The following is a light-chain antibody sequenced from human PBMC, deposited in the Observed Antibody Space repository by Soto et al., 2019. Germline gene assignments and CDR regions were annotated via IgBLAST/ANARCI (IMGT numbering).Light chain of an antibody. V-gene: IGKV1-39*01. Sequence: DIQMTQSPSSLSASVGDRVTITCRASQSISSYLNWYQQKPGKAPKLLIYGASSLQSGVPSRFNGSGFGPDFTLTISSLQPEDFATYYCQQSYGTPYTFGQGTKLEIK. CDR3: QQSYGTPYT. CDR2: GAS. J-gene: IGKJ2*01. CDR1: QSISSY.